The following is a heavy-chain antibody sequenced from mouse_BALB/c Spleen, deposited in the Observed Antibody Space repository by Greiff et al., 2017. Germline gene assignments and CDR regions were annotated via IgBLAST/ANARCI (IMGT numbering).Heavy chain of an antibody. CDR1: GYSITSGYY. V-gene: IGHV3-6*02. J-gene: IGHJ3*01. D-gene: IGHD2-1*01. CDR2: ISYDGSN. Sequence: ESGPGLVKPSQSLSLTCSVTGYSITSGYYWNWIRQFPGNKLEWMGYISYDGSNNYNPSLKNRISITRDTSKNQFFLKLNSVTTEDTATYYCARDLLRAYWGQGTLVTVSA. CDR3: ARDLLRAY.